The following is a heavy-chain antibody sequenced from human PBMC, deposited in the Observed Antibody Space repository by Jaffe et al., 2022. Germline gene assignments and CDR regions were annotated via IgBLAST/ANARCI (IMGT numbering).Heavy chain of an antibody. CDR1: GYSISSGYY. Sequence: QVQLQESGPGLVKPSETLSLTCAVSGYSISSGYYWGWIRQPPGKGLEWIGSIYHSGSTYYNPSLKSRVTISVDTSKNQFSLKLSSVTAADTAVYYCASPPIVVVPAAIGDYFDYWGQGTLVTVSS. V-gene: IGHV4-38-2*01. J-gene: IGHJ4*02. D-gene: IGHD2-2*01. CDR3: ASPPIVVVPAAIGDYFDY. CDR2: IYHSGST.